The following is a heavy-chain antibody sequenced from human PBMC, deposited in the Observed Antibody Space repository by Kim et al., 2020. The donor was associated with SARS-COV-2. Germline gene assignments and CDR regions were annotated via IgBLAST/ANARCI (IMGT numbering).Heavy chain of an antibody. J-gene: IGHJ4*02. CDR2: MSFDGFSK. Sequence: GGSLRLSCVTSGLYVIHWVRQAPGKGLEWVAAMSFDGFSKYFADSVNGRFTISRDDSKNMVWLQLNNLRDEDSAMYYCATEGGTSGRCGYFDYWSQGTLVTVSS. V-gene: IGHV3-30*04. CDR3: ATEGGTSGRCGYFDY. CDR1: GLYV. D-gene: IGHD5-12*01.